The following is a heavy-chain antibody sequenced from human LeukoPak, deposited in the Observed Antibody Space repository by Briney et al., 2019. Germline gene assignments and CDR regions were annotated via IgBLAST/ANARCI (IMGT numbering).Heavy chain of an antibody. J-gene: IGHJ3*02. D-gene: IGHD3-3*01. Sequence: PGGSLRLSCAASGFTFSSYAMSWVRQAPGKGLEWVSAISGSGGSTYYADSVKGRFTISRDNSKNTLYLQMNSLRAEDTAVYYCAGGESYGLEWPMPYRNDAFDIWGQGTMVTVSS. V-gene: IGHV3-23*01. CDR2: ISGSGGST. CDR1: GFTFSSYA. CDR3: AGGESYGLEWPMPYRNDAFDI.